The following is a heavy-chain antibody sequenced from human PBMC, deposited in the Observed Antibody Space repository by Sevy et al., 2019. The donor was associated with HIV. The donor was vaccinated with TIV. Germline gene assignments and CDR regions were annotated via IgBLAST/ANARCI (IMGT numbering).Heavy chain of an antibody. D-gene: IGHD6-19*01. CDR2: ISSSSSTI. CDR3: ARVVAVAGTDY. CDR1: GFTFSSYS. V-gene: IGHV3-48*02. Sequence: GGSPRLSCAASGFTFSSYSMNWVRQAPGKGLEWVSYISSSSSTIYYADSVKGQFTISRDNAKNSLYLQMNSLTDEDTAVYYCARVVAVAGTDYWGQGTLVTVSS. J-gene: IGHJ4*02.